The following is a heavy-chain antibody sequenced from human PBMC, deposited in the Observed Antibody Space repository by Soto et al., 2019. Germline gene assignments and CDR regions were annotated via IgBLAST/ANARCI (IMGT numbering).Heavy chain of an antibody. Sequence: PXETLSLTCAVDGWSLSGYYWSWIRQSPGKGLDWIGEINHSGNTNQNPSLKSRVTISVDTSKNQFSLKLRSLTAADTAVYYCARGFVMIVTVQGDAPDKYYFDYWGQGTLVTVSS. CDR3: ARGFVMIVTVQGDAPDKYYFDY. D-gene: IGHD3-22*01. CDR1: GWSLSGYY. V-gene: IGHV4-34*01. CDR2: INHSGNT. J-gene: IGHJ4*02.